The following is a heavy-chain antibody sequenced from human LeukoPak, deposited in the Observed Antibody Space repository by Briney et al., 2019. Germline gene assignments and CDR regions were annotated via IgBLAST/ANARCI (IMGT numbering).Heavy chain of an antibody. CDR3: ARECDLRGAYYMDV. D-gene: IGHD1-26*01. V-gene: IGHV3-74*01. CDR2: ISSDGSNT. J-gene: IGHJ6*03. Sequence: PGGSLRLSCGASGVIFSTYWMQWVRQAPGKGLVWVSRISSDGSNTIYADSVKGRFTISRDNANNTLYLHMNSLRGDDTAVDYCARECDLRGAYYMDVWGKGTTVTVSS. CDR1: GVIFSTYW.